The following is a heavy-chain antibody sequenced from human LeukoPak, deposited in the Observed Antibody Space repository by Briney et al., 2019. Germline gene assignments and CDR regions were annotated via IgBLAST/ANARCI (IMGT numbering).Heavy chain of an antibody. D-gene: IGHD1-1*01. CDR1: GLTLSNVY. V-gene: IGHV3-15*07. CDR2: IKSQPAGGTT. J-gene: IGHJ2*01. CDR3: SYGANFYFDL. Sequence: GGSLRLSCAVSGLTLSNVYMNWVRQAPGKGPEWVGRIKSQPAGGTTDFAAPVKGRFTISRGDSENTRYLQMNSLTAEDTAVYYCSYGANFYFDLWGRGTLVTVSS.